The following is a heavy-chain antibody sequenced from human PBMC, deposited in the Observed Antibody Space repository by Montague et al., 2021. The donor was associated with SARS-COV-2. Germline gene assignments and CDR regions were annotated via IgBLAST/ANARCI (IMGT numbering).Heavy chain of an antibody. D-gene: IGHD1-26*01. V-gene: IGHV6-1*01. Sequence: CAISGDSVPSNTAAWNWIRLSPSRGVEWLGSTYYRAKWYHDYALXVKXRMTISPDTSKNQFSLHLSSVTPEDRPVYYCARYPRYSLIWSFDYWGQGTLVTVSS. CDR2: TYYRAKWYH. CDR3: ARYPRYSLIWSFDY. J-gene: IGHJ4*02. CDR1: GDSVPSNTAA.